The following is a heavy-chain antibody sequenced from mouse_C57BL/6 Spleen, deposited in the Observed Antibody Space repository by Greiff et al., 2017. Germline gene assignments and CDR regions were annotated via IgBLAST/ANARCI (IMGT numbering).Heavy chain of an antibody. CDR3: ARSDDYDEGDD. D-gene: IGHD2-4*01. CDR1: GYTFTDYY. CDR2: INPYNGGT. Sequence: EVQLQQSGPVLVKPGASVKMSCKASGYTFTDYYMNWVKQSHGKSLEWIGVINPYNGGTSYNQKFKGKATLTVDKSSSTAYMELNSLTSEDSAVYYCARSDDYDEGDDWGQGTTLTVSS. J-gene: IGHJ2*01. V-gene: IGHV1-19*01.